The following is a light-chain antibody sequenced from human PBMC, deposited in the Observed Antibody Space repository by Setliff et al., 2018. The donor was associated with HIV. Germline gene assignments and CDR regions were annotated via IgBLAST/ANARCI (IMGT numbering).Light chain of an antibody. Sequence: QSVLAQPASVSGSPGQSIAITCTGSDSVVGGHNFVSWYQHHPDKAPRLIIYEATNRPSGVSSRFSGYKSGNTAFLTISGLQAEDEAEYFCSSYTTSTSLYVFATGTKVTVL. CDR1: DSVVGGHNF. CDR2: EAT. J-gene: IGLJ1*01. CDR3: SSYTTSTSLYV. V-gene: IGLV2-14*01.